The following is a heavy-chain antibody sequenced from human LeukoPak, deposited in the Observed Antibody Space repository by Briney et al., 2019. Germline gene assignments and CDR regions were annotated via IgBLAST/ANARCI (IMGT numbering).Heavy chain of an antibody. CDR3: ARDGSPARFDY. CDR2: INPSGGST. D-gene: IGHD6-13*01. CDR1: GYTFTSYY. Sequence: ASVKVSCKASGYTFTSYYIHWVRQAPGQGLEWMGIINPSGGSTTYAQKFQGRVTMIRDTSTTTVYMELNNLKSEDTAVYYCARDGSPARFDYWGHGTLVTVSS. V-gene: IGHV1-46*01. J-gene: IGHJ4*01.